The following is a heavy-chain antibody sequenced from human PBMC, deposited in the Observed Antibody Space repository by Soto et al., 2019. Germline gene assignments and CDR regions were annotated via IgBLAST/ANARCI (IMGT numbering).Heavy chain of an antibody. CDR2: INDSGST. V-gene: IGHV4-34*01. CDR1: GGSFSGNY. D-gene: IGHD6-13*01. J-gene: IGHJ4*02. CDR3: ARGRPPWDRHSWYAFDH. Sequence: QLQQWGAGLLKPSETLSLTCAVYGGSFSGNYWSWIRQPPGKGLEWIGEINDSGSTNYNPSLKYRVTITEVKAKHQLALKVSSVTAADTAVYYRARGRPPWDRHSWYAFDHWGQGTLVTVSS.